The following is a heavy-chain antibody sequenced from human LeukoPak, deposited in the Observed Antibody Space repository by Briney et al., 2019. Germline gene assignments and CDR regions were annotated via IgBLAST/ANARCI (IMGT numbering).Heavy chain of an antibody. D-gene: IGHD6-19*01. J-gene: IGHJ4*02. V-gene: IGHV3-23*01. Sequence: GGSLRLSCAASGFTFSSYWMSWVRQAPGKGLEWVSAISGSGGSTYYADSVKGRFTISRDNSKNTLYLQMNSLRAEDTAVYYCAKDIEVAVVLPLFDYWGQGTLVTVSS. CDR2: ISGSGGST. CDR1: GFTFSSYW. CDR3: AKDIEVAVVLPLFDY.